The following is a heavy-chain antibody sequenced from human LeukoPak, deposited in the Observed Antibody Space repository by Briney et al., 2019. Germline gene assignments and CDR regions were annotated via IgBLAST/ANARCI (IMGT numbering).Heavy chain of an antibody. CDR1: GFTFSNYG. J-gene: IGHJ4*02. V-gene: IGHV3-23*01. Sequence: GGSLRLSCAASGFTFSNYGMSWVRQAPGKGLEWVSGMSGSGGSTYYADSAKGRFTISRDNSKNTLYLQMNSLRAEDTAVYYCAKDSYYDYVWGSYRYTNQFDYWGQGTLVTVSS. CDR2: MSGSGGST. CDR3: AKDSYYDYVWGSYRYTNQFDY. D-gene: IGHD3-16*02.